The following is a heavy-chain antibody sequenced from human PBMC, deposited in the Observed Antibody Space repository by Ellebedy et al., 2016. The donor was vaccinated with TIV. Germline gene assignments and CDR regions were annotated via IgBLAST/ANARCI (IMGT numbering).Heavy chain of an antibody. CDR2: IYYSGST. J-gene: IGHJ4*02. CDR1: GGSISSYY. Sequence: SETLSLXCTVSGGSISSYYWSWIRQPPGKGLEWIGYIYYSGSTNYNPSLKSRVTISVDTSKNQFSLNLSSVTAADTAVYYCASSFGNFDYWGQGTLVTVSS. CDR3: ASSFGNFDY. V-gene: IGHV4-59*01. D-gene: IGHD1-14*01.